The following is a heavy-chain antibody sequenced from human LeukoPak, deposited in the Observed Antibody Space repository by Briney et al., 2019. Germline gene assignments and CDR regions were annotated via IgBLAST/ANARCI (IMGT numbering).Heavy chain of an antibody. J-gene: IGHJ4*02. D-gene: IGHD6-13*01. CDR1: GGSFSGYY. CDR2: INHSGST. CDR3: ARGGLAAANQTCYFDY. V-gene: IGHV4-34*01. Sequence: PSETLSLTCAVYGGSFSGYYWSWIRPPPGKGLEWIGEINHSGSTNYNPSLKSRVTIPVDTSKNQFSLKLSSVTAADTAVYYCARGGLAAANQTCYFDYWGQGTLVTVSS.